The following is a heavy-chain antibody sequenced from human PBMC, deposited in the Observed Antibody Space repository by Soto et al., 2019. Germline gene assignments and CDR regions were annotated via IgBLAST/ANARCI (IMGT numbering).Heavy chain of an antibody. D-gene: IGHD3-3*01. V-gene: IGHV3-23*01. CDR1: GFTFSTYA. CDR2: ISGSGGST. J-gene: IGHJ4*02. CDR3: EKGWSDYKDY. Sequence: VQLLESGGRLVQPGGSLRLSCADSGFTFSTYAMSWVRQAPGKGLEWVSEISGSGGSTYYADSVKGRFTISRDNSKHTLYLKVTSMRAEDTGVYYCEKGWSDYKDYGGQGMLVTV.